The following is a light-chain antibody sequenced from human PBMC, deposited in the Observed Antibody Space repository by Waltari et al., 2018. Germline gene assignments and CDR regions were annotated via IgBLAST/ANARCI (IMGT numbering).Light chain of an antibody. CDR2: WAI. Sequence: DIVMTQSPDSLAVSLGERATINCKSSQSILYSSNNKNYLAWYQQKPGQPPRLLISWAITPESWFPDRFSGGGSGTDFTLTISSLQAEDVAVYYCQQYYSSRTFGQGTKVEIK. J-gene: IGKJ1*01. CDR3: QQYYSSRT. CDR1: QSILYSSNNKNY. V-gene: IGKV4-1*01.